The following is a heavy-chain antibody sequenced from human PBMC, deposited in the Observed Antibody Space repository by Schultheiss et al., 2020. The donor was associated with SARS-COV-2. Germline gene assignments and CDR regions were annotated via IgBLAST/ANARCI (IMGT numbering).Heavy chain of an antibody. Sequence: GGSLRLSCAASGFTFSSYGMHWVRQAPGKGLEWVAVISYDGSNKYYADSVKGRFTISRDNSKNTLYLQMNSLRAEDTAVYYCAKVTGGNYYYGMDVWGQGTTVTVSS. D-gene: IGHD2-8*02. CDR2: ISYDGSNK. CDR3: AKVTGGNYYYGMDV. CDR1: GFTFSSYG. V-gene: IGHV3-30*18. J-gene: IGHJ6*02.